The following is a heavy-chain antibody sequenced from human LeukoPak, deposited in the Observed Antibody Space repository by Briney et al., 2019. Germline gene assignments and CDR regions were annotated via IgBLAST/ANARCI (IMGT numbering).Heavy chain of an antibody. J-gene: IGHJ5*02. CDR3: ARAKNPYCGGDCRWFDP. Sequence: GGSLRLSCAASGFTFSSYEMNWVRQAPGKGLEWVSYISSSGTTIYYADSVKGRFTISRDNAKDSLYLQMNSLRDEDTAVYYCARAKNPYCGGDCRWFDPWGQGTLVTVSS. CDR1: GFTFSSYE. CDR2: ISSSGTTI. V-gene: IGHV3-48*03. D-gene: IGHD2-21*02.